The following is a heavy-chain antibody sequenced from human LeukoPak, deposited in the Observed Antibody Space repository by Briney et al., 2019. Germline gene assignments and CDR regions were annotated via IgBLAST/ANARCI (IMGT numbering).Heavy chain of an antibody. Sequence: ASVKVSCKASGYTFTSYGISWVRQAPGQRLEWMGWISAYNGNTNYAQKLQGRVTMTTDTSTSTAYMELRSLRSDDTAVYYCARDLPAYYDFWSGEFDYWGQGTLVTVSS. V-gene: IGHV1-18*01. CDR3: ARDLPAYYDFWSGEFDY. CDR2: ISAYNGNT. J-gene: IGHJ4*02. D-gene: IGHD3-3*01. CDR1: GYTFTSYG.